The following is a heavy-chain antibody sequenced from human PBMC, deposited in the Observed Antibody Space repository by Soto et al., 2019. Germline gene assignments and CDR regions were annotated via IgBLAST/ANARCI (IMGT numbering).Heavy chain of an antibody. CDR3: ARAVAGTPFDYYYYGMDV. J-gene: IGHJ6*02. V-gene: IGHV3-30-3*01. CDR2: ISYDGSNK. D-gene: IGHD6-19*01. CDR1: GFTFSSYA. Sequence: GGSLRLSCAASGFTFSSYAMHWVRQAPGKGLEWVAVISYDGSNKYYADSVKGRFTISRDNSKNTLYLQMNSLRAEDTAVYYCARAVAGTPFDYYYYGMDVWGQGTTVTVSS.